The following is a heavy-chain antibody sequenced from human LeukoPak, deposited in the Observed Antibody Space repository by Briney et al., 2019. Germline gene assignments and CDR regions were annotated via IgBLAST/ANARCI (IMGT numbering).Heavy chain of an antibody. D-gene: IGHD3-10*02. Sequence: GGSLRLSCAASGFSFNNYGMHWVRQAPGKGLEWVSYISSSGSTIYYADSVKGRFTISRDNAKNSLYLQMNSLRAEDTAVYYCAELGITMIGGVWGKGTTVTISS. CDR1: GFSFNNYG. J-gene: IGHJ6*04. CDR3: AELGITMIGGV. V-gene: IGHV3-48*04. CDR2: ISSSGSTI.